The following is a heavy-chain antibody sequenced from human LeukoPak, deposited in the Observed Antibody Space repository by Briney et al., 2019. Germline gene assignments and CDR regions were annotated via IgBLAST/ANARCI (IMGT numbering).Heavy chain of an antibody. Sequence: SETLSLTCTVSGGSISSYYWSWIRQPPGKGLEWIGYIYYSGSTNYNPSLKSRVTISVDTSKNQFSLKLSSVTAADTAVYYCATTTVTTLGQTFDYWGQGTLVTVSS. D-gene: IGHD4-17*01. J-gene: IGHJ4*02. CDR1: GGSISSYY. CDR2: IYYSGST. CDR3: ATTTVTTLGQTFDY. V-gene: IGHV4-59*08.